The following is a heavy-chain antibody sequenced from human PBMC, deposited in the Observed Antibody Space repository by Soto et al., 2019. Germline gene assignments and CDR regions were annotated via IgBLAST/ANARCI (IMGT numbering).Heavy chain of an antibody. D-gene: IGHD6-13*01. Sequence: PSETLSLTCAVYGGSFSGYYWSWIRQPPGKGLEWIGEINHSGSTNYNPSLKSRVTISVDTSKNQFSLKLSSVTAADTAVYYCERGLYSSSWYAWFDPWGHGPLGTVSS. CDR2: INHSGST. CDR3: ERGLYSSSWYAWFDP. V-gene: IGHV4-34*01. CDR1: GGSFSGYY. J-gene: IGHJ5*02.